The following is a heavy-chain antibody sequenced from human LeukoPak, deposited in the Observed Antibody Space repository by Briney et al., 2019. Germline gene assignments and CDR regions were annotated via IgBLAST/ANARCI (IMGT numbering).Heavy chain of an antibody. CDR3: ARLHSRSSEPDYDY. J-gene: IGHJ4*01. Sequence: PGGSLRLSCAASGYTFSSYSMIWVRQAPGEGLVWVSYISGSSSTIYSVDAVRGRFTTTRDNAKNSLDLQMNSLAADDTAVYYCARLHSRSSEPDYDYWGQGTLVSVSS. D-gene: IGHD6-6*01. V-gene: IGHV3-48*04. CDR2: ISGSSSTI. CDR1: GYTFSSYS.